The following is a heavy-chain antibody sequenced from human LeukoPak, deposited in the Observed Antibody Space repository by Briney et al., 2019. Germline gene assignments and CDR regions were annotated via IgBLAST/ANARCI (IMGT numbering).Heavy chain of an antibody. V-gene: IGHV3-7*03. CDR3: ARLSVYYDFWSGEIEPP. CDR2: IKQDGSEK. D-gene: IGHD3-3*01. CDR1: GFTFSSYW. Sequence: GGSLRLSCAASGFTFSSYWTSWVRQAPGKGLEWVANIKQDGSEKYYVDSVRGRFTISRDNAKNSLYLQMNSLRAEDTAVYYCARLSVYYDFWSGEIEPPWGQGTLVTVSS. J-gene: IGHJ5*02.